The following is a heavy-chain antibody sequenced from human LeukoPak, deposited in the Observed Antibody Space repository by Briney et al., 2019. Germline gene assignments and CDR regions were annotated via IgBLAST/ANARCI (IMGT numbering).Heavy chain of an antibody. D-gene: IGHD3-3*01. Sequence: TGGSLRLSCAASGFTFSSYSMNWVRQAPGKGLEWVSSISSSSSYIYYADSVKGRFTISRDNAKNSLYLQMNSLRAEDTAVYYCARDLVGYDFPLRDQLFDPWGQGTLVTVSS. V-gene: IGHV3-21*01. J-gene: IGHJ5*02. CDR2: ISSSSSYI. CDR3: ARDLVGYDFPLRDQLFDP. CDR1: GFTFSSYS.